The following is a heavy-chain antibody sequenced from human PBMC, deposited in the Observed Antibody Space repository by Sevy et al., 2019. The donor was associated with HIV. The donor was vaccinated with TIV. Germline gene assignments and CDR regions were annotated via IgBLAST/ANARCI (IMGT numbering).Heavy chain of an antibody. CDR3: AKGLHCGSGSYYGGTDY. V-gene: IGHV3-30*18. CDR1: GFTFNGYG. J-gene: IGHJ4*02. Sequence: GGSLRLSCAASGFTFNGYGMHWVRQAPGKGLEWVAVILYDGSNEYYADSVKGRFTISRDNSKNTVYLQMNRLRTEETAVYYCAKGLHCGSGSYYGGTDYWGQGTLVTVSS. CDR2: ILYDGSNE. D-gene: IGHD3-10*01.